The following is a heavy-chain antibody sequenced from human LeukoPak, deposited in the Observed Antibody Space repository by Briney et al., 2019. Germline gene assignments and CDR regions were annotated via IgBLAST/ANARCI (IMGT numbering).Heavy chain of an antibody. CDR3: AKIIAVAGTGEDNVFDI. Sequence: PGGSLRLSCAASGFTVSRSFMNWVRQAPGKGLEWLAILYRDGGTTYYADSVKGRFTISRDSSKNTLYPQMNSLRAEDTAVYYCAKIIAVAGTGEDNVFDIWGQGTMVTVSS. CDR1: GFTVSRSF. D-gene: IGHD6-13*01. J-gene: IGHJ3*02. CDR2: LYRDGGTT. V-gene: IGHV3-53*01.